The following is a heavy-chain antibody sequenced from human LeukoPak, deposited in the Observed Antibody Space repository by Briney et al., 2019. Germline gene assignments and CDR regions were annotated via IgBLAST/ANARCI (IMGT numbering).Heavy chain of an antibody. D-gene: IGHD6-19*01. CDR2: IYSGGNT. CDR1: GFTFSSYA. J-gene: IGHJ4*02. CDR3: ARAVYSSGWYVDY. V-gene: IGHV3-66*01. Sequence: GGSLRPSCAASGFTFSSYAMSWVRQAPGKGLEWVSVIYSGGNTYYADSVKGRFTISRDNSKNTLYPQMNSLRAEDTAVYYCARAVYSSGWYVDYWGQGTLVTVSS.